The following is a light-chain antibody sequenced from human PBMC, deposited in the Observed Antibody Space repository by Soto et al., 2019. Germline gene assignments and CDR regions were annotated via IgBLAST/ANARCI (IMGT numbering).Light chain of an antibody. CDR3: QQFNNWPLT. J-gene: IGKJ4*01. CDR1: QSVSSN. V-gene: IGKV3D-15*01. Sequence: EIVLTQSPGTLSLSPGERATLSCRASQSVSSNYLAWYQQKPGQAPRLLIYDASNRATGIPARFSGSGSGTEFTLTISSLQSEDFAVYYCQQFNNWPLTFGGGTKVDIK. CDR2: DAS.